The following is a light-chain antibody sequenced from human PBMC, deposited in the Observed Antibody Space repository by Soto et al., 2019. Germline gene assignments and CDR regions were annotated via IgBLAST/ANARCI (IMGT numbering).Light chain of an antibody. CDR2: GAS. CDR3: HQYHHSFT. Sequence: EVVMTQSPATLSVSPGERATFSCRASQSINNNLAWYQQMPGQPPRLLIYGASTRANGIPGRFSGSGSGTECTLTIISLPSEDLAVYYCHQYHHSFTHGGGTKLEIK. CDR1: QSINNN. V-gene: IGKV3D-15*01. J-gene: IGKJ4*02.